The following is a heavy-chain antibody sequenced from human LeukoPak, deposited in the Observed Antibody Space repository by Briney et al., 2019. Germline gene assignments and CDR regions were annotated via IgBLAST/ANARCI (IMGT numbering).Heavy chain of an antibody. Sequence: ASVKVSCKASGYTFTSYGISWVRQAPGQGLEWMGWISAYNGNTNYARKLQGRVTMTTDTSTSTAYMELRSLRSDDTAVYYCASFTPSSGYYHYWGQGTLVTVSS. CDR3: ASFTPSSGYYHY. J-gene: IGHJ4*02. D-gene: IGHD3-22*01. V-gene: IGHV1-18*01. CDR2: ISAYNGNT. CDR1: GYTFTSYG.